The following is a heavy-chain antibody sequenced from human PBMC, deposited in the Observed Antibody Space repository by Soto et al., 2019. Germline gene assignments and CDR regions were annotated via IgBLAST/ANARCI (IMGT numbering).Heavy chain of an antibody. CDR1: GYTFTSYD. Sequence: GASVKVSCKASGYTFTSYDINWVRQATGQGLEWMGWMNPNSGNTGYAQKFQGRVTMTRNTSISTAYMELSSLRSEDTAVYYYAGLGYGSGSYYAFDIWGQGTMVTVSS. J-gene: IGHJ3*02. CDR3: AGLGYGSGSYYAFDI. CDR2: MNPNSGNT. V-gene: IGHV1-8*01. D-gene: IGHD3-10*01.